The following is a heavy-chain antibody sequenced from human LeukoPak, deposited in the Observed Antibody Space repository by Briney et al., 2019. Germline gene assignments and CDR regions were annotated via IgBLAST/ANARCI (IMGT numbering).Heavy chain of an antibody. CDR1: GITLSNYG. D-gene: IGHD4-17*01. CDR3: ANGDYYLDY. J-gene: IGHJ4*02. V-gene: IGHV3-30*18. Sequence: PGGSLRLSCAVSGITLSNYGMSWVRQAPGKGLEWVALVSYDGSNKYYADSVKGRFTISRDNSKNTLYLQMNSLRAEDTAVYYCANGDYYLDYWGQGTLVTVSS. CDR2: VSYDGSNK.